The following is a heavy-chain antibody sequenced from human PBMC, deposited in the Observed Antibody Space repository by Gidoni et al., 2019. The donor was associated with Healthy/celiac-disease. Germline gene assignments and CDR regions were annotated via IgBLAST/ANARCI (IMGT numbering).Heavy chain of an antibody. D-gene: IGHD2-2*01. Sequence: QVQLVQSGAEVTQPGASVKVSSKASGYTFTSYGLSWVRQAPGQGLAWMGWISAYNGNKNYAQKLQGRVNMTTDTSTSTADMELRSLRSDDTAVYYGARGPGCSSTSCHYDYYYYMDVWGKGTTVTVSS. V-gene: IGHV1-18*04. CDR3: ARGPGCSSTSCHYDYYYYMDV. CDR2: ISAYNGNK. J-gene: IGHJ6*03. CDR1: GYTFTSYG.